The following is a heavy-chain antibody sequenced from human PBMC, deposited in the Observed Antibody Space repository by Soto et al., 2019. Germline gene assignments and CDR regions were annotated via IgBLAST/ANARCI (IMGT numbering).Heavy chain of an antibody. J-gene: IGHJ4*02. CDR2: IYWDDDK. V-gene: IGHV2-5*02. CDR1: AFSLSTSGVG. CDR3: ARLVAAGITYYFDS. D-gene: IGHD2-21*01. Sequence: QITLKESGPPLVKPTQPLTLTCTFSAFSLSTSGVGVGWIRQPPGKALEWLTFIYWDDDKRYSPSLKSRLTNTKDTSKNQVVLTMTNMDPVDTATYYCARLVAAGITYYFDSWGQGTLVTVSS.